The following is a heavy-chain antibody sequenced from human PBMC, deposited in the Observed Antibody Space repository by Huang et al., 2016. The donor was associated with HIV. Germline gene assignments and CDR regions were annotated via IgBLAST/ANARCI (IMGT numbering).Heavy chain of an antibody. CDR3: ARVESGYYDAFDI. V-gene: IGHV4-61*09. Sequence: QVQLQESGPGLVKPSETLSLTCTVSGGSISTGNYDWSWIRQPAGKGLEWVGQLSTGGSANYNPSLKSQVTISLDTSKTQFSLKLSSVTAADSAVYYCARVESGYYDAFDIWGPGTTVTVSS. J-gene: IGHJ3*02. CDR2: LSTGGSA. CDR1: GGSISTGNYD. D-gene: IGHD3-3*01.